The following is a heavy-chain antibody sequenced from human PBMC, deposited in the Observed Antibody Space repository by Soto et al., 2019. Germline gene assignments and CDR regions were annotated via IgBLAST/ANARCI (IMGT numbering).Heavy chain of an antibody. CDR2: ISGSGGST. J-gene: IGHJ4*02. CDR3: ATMAKALRWPRSYFDY. CDR1: GFTFSSYA. V-gene: IGHV3-23*01. Sequence: PGWSLRLSCAASGFTFSSYAMSWVRQAPGKGLEWVSAISGSGGSTYYADSVKGRFTISRDNSKNTLYLQMNSLRAEDTAVYYCATMAKALRWPRSYFDYWGQGPLVTVSP. D-gene: IGHD3-10*01.